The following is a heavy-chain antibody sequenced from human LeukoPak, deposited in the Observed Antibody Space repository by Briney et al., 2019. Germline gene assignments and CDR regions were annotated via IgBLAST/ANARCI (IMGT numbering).Heavy chain of an antibody. Sequence: GGSLRLSCAASGFTFSSYAVSWVCQAPGKGLEWVSALSGSGGSTYYADSVKGRFTIPRDNSKNTLYLQMNSLRAEDTAVYYCAKCFFRSGSGYFDCWGQGTLVTVSS. CDR2: LSGSGGST. V-gene: IGHV3-23*01. D-gene: IGHD3-10*01. J-gene: IGHJ4*02. CDR3: AKCFFRSGSGYFDC. CDR1: GFTFSSYA.